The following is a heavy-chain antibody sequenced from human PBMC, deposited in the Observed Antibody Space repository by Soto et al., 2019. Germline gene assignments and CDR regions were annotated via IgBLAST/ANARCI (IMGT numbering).Heavy chain of an antibody. J-gene: IGHJ4*02. V-gene: IGHV1-2*04. CDR1: GYPFTGYF. D-gene: IGHD1-26*01. Sequence: GSVKVYFKASGYPFTGYFMHLVRQAPGQGLEWMGWINPNNGGTNYAQKFQGWVTMTRDTSISTAYMELRRLRSYDTAVYYCARDRHGTYYFDYWGQGAMVTVSS. CDR2: INPNNGGT. CDR3: ARDRHGTYYFDY.